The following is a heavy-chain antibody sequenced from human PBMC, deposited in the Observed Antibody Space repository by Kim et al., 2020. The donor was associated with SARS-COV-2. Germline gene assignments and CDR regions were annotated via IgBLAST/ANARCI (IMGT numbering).Heavy chain of an antibody. Sequence: GGSLRLSCAASGFTFSSYAMSWVRQAPGKGLEWVSAISGSGGSTYYADSVKGRFTISRDNSKNTLYLQMNSLRAEDTAVYYCAKAGGGYYDFWSGYYISEPNPDYYYYYGMDVWGQGTTVTVSS. CDR2: ISGSGGST. D-gene: IGHD3-3*01. CDR1: GFTFSSYA. CDR3: AKAGGGYYDFWSGYYISEPNPDYYYYYGMDV. J-gene: IGHJ6*02. V-gene: IGHV3-23*01.